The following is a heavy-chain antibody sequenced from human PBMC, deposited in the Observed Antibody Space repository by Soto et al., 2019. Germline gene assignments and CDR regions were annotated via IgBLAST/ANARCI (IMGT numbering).Heavy chain of an antibody. CDR2: INAGSGNT. Sequence: QAQLVQSGAEMKKPGASVKVSCKAAGYTFSTYTMNWVRQAPGQSLEWMGWINAGSGNTKYSQNFQGRVSITRDTSASTVYMELTGLKSEDTAMYYCARDTETFGPRANDALDIWGQGTMVTVSS. J-gene: IGHJ3*02. CDR3: ARDTETFGPRANDALDI. D-gene: IGHD3-10*01. V-gene: IGHV1-3*01. CDR1: GYTFSTYT.